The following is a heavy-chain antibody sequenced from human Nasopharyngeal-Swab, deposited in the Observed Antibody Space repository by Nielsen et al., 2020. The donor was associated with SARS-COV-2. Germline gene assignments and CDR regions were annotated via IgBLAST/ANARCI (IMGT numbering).Heavy chain of an antibody. V-gene: IGHV3-11*01. CDR2: ISSSGSTI. D-gene: IGHD3-22*01. J-gene: IGHJ4*02. CDR1: GFTFSDYY. CDR3: ASSYYDSSGYYPDY. Sequence: GESLKISCAASGFTFSDYYMSWIRQAPGKGLEWASYISSSGSTIYYADSVKGRFTISRDNAKNSLYLQMNSLRAEDTAVYYCASSYYDSSGYYPDYWGQGTLVTVSS.